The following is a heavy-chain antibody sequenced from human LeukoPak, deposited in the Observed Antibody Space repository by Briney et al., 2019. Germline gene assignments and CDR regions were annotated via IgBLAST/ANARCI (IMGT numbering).Heavy chain of an antibody. CDR3: ARRSIAAAGVIDY. Sequence: SETLSLTCTVSGGSISSSSYYWGWLRQPPGKGLEWIGSIYYSGSTYYNPSLKSRVTISVDTSKNQFSLKLSSVTAADTAVYYCARRSIAAAGVIDYWGQGTLVTVSS. CDR2: IYYSGST. J-gene: IGHJ4*02. D-gene: IGHD6-13*01. CDR1: GGSISSSSYY. V-gene: IGHV4-39*01.